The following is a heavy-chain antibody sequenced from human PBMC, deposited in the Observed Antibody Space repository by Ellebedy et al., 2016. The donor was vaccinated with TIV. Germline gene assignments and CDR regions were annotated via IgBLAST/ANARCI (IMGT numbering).Heavy chain of an antibody. Sequence: AASVKVSCQASGYTFTSYGISWVRQAPGQGLEWMGWISAYNGNTNYAQKLQGRVTMTTDTSTSTAYMELRSLRSDDTAVYYCAVGVYYDSSGSNAFDIWGQGTMVTVSS. CDR1: GYTFTSYG. J-gene: IGHJ3*02. D-gene: IGHD3-22*01. V-gene: IGHV1-18*01. CDR3: AVGVYYDSSGSNAFDI. CDR2: ISAYNGNT.